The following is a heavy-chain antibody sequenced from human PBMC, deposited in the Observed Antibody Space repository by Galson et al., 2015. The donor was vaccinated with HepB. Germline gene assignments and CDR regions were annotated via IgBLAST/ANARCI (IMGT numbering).Heavy chain of an antibody. CDR1: GFTLSDYY. Sequence: SLRLSCAASGFTLSDYYMSWIRQAPGKGLEWVSYISSSSSYTNYADSVKGRFTISRDNAKNSLYLQMNSLRAEDTAVYYCARDRSSSWSQTLDYWGQGTLVTVSS. D-gene: IGHD6-13*01. CDR3: ARDRSSSWSQTLDY. J-gene: IGHJ4*02. CDR2: ISSSSSYT. V-gene: IGHV3-11*06.